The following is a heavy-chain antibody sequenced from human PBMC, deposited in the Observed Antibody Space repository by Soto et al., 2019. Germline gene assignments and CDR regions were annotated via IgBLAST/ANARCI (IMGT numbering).Heavy chain of an antibody. CDR3: ARALGSWGSYYFDH. J-gene: IGHJ4*02. D-gene: IGHD3-16*01. CDR2: IYWDDDK. V-gene: IGHV2-5*02. Sequence: QITLKESGPTLVRPTQTLTLTCTVSGFSLDTWGVGVGWIRQSPGKAPEWLALIYWDDDKRYSPSLKNRLTITKDTSKNRVVLTVTNMDPVDTVTYYCARALGSWGSYYFDHWGQGTLVTVSS. CDR1: GFSLDTWGVG.